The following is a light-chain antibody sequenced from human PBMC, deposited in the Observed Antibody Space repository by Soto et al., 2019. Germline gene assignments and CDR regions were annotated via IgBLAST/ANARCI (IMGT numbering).Light chain of an antibody. CDR1: QSVSSN. Sequence: EIVLTQSPATLSVSPGERATLSCRASQSVSSNLARYQQKPGQAPRLLIYGASTRATGIPARFSGSGSGTEFTFTLSSLQAEDFAVYYCQQYNNWSPEITFGQGTRLEIK. J-gene: IGKJ5*01. CDR2: GAS. CDR3: QQYNNWSPEIT. V-gene: IGKV3-15*01.